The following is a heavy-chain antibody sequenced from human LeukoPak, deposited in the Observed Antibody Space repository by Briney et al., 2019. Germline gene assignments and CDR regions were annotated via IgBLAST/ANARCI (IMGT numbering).Heavy chain of an antibody. CDR2: IYHSGGT. V-gene: IGHV4-38-2*02. CDR1: GYSISSGYY. Sequence: SETLSLTCTVSGYSISSGYYWGWIRQPPGKGLEWIGSIYHSGGTYYNPSLKSRVTISVDTSKNQFSLKLSSVTAADTAVYYCARDFYGSGSYYNDGFDYWGQGTLVTVSS. J-gene: IGHJ4*02. CDR3: ARDFYGSGSYYNDGFDY. D-gene: IGHD3-10*01.